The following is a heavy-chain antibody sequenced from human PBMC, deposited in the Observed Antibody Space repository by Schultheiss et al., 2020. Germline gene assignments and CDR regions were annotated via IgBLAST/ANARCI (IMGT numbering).Heavy chain of an antibody. V-gene: IGHV3-74*01. Sequence: GESLKISCAASGFTVSSNYMSWVRQAPGKGLEWVSRINSDGSSTSYADSVKGRFTISRDNAKNTLYLQMNSLRAEDTAVYYCARGWDFSSGTDYYYYGLDVWGQGTTVTVSS. D-gene: IGHD3-10*01. CDR3: ARGWDFSSGTDYYYYGLDV. J-gene: IGHJ6*02. CDR1: GFTVSSNY. CDR2: INSDGSST.